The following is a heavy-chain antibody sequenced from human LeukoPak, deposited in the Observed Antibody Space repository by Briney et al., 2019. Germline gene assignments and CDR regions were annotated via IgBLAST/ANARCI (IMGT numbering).Heavy chain of an antibody. CDR1: GYTFSNYD. Sequence: RGASVRVSCKASGYTFSNYDISWVRQAPGQGLEWMGRISAYNGNTNYAQSLQGRVTMTTDTSTSTAYMELRSLRSDDTAVYYCARAGALWFGELFTYNWFDPWGQGTLVTVSS. D-gene: IGHD3-10*01. CDR2: ISAYNGNT. CDR3: ARAGALWFGELFTYNWFDP. V-gene: IGHV1-18*01. J-gene: IGHJ5*02.